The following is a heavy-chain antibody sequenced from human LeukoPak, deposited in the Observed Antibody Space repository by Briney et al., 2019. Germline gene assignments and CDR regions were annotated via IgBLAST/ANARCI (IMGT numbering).Heavy chain of an antibody. Sequence: GSLRLSCAASGFTFSSYAMHWVRQAPGKGLGWVAVISYDGSNKYYADSVKGRFTISRDNSKNTLYLQMNSLRAEDTAVYYCARDLLVSSSTYFDYWGQGTLVTVSS. V-gene: IGHV3-30-3*01. CDR1: GFTFSSYA. D-gene: IGHD2-2*01. CDR3: ARDLLVSSSTYFDY. J-gene: IGHJ4*02. CDR2: ISYDGSNK.